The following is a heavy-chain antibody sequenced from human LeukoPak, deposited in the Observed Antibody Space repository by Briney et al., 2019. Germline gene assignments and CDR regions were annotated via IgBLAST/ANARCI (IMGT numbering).Heavy chain of an antibody. Sequence: GGSLRLSCAASGFTFSNYRMNWVRQAPGKGLEWVSYISSSGSTIYYADSVKGRFTISRDNAKNSLHLQMNSLRAEDTAVYYCAELGITMIGGVWGKGTTVTISS. V-gene: IGHV3-48*04. CDR2: ISSSGSTI. CDR1: GFTFSNYR. D-gene: IGHD3-10*02. J-gene: IGHJ6*04. CDR3: AELGITMIGGV.